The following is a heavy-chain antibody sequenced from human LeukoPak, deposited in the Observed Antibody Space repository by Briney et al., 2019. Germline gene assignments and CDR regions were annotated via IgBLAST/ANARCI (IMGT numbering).Heavy chain of an antibody. V-gene: IGHV3-66*04. D-gene: IGHD6-19*01. Sequence: PGGSLRLSCAASGFIVSSNSMGWVRQAPGKGLEWVSVIYSSGSTYYPDSVKGRFTISRDESKNTLYLQMNSLRAEDTAVYYCTRLAVAYFDSWGQGTLVTVSS. J-gene: IGHJ4*02. CDR1: GFIVSSNS. CDR3: TRLAVAYFDS. CDR2: IYSSGST.